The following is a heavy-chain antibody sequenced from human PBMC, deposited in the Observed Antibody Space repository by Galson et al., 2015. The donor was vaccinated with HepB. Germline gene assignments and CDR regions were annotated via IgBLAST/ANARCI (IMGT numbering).Heavy chain of an antibody. J-gene: IGHJ4*02. V-gene: IGHV3-33*08. D-gene: IGHD3-10*01. CDR1: GFTFSTYA. CDR2: DGHSGD. Sequence: SLRLSCAASGFTFSTYAMSWVRQAPGKGLEWLAYDGHSGDSYADSVKGRFTTSRDSSKNTLYLQMNSLRVDDTAVYYCARDRHPGHIDYWGQGTLVTASS. CDR3: ARDRHPGHIDY.